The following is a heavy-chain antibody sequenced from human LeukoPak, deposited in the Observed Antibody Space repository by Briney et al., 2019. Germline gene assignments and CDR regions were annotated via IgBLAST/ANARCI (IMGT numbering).Heavy chain of an antibody. Sequence: GGSLRLSCAASGFTFSSYVMSWVRQAPGKGLEWVSYISNSGSTMYYADSVKGRFTISRDNAKNSLNLQMNSLRAEDTAVYYCARRPAAGYFYDMDVWGQGTTVTVSS. CDR3: ARRPAAGYFYDMDV. V-gene: IGHV3-48*03. J-gene: IGHJ6*02. CDR1: GFTFSSYV. D-gene: IGHD6-13*01. CDR2: ISNSGSTM.